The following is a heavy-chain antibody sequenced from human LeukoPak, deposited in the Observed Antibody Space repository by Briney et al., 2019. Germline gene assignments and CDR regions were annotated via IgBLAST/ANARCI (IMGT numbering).Heavy chain of an antibody. CDR1: GGSFSGYY. D-gene: IGHD6-13*01. J-gene: IGHJ5*02. Sequence: SETLSLTCAVYGGSFSGYYWSWIRQPPGKGLEWIGYIYYSGSTNYNPSLKSRVTISVDTSKNQFSLKLSSVTAADTAVYYCAREAGIAAAGSPGNWFDPWGQGTLVTVSS. V-gene: IGHV4-59*01. CDR3: AREAGIAAAGSPGNWFDP. CDR2: IYYSGST.